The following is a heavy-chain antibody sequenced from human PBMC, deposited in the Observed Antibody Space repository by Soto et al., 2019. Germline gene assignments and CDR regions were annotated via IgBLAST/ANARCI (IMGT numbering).Heavy chain of an antibody. J-gene: IGHJ4*02. CDR2: IFYTGST. CDR3: ARVGSSGWSPDY. V-gene: IGHV4-59*11. CDR1: GGSISGHY. D-gene: IGHD6-19*01. Sequence: KSSETLSLTCTVSGGSISGHYWIWIRQSPGKGLEWIGYIFYTGSTNYNPSLKSRVTLSADTSKNQFSLTLSSVTAADAAVYYCARVGSSGWSPDYWGPGTLVTVSS.